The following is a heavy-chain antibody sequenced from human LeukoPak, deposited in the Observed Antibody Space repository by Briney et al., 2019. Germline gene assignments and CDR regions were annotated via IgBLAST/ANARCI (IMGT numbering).Heavy chain of an antibody. Sequence: GGSLRLSCVVSGFTFDGYAMHWVRQAPGKGLEWVSGISWNSGSIGYADSVKGRFTISRDNAKNSLYLQMNSLRAEDTALYYCAKVAAWDSSGYYRVDAFDIWGQGTMVTVSS. CDR3: AKVAAWDSSGYYRVDAFDI. J-gene: IGHJ3*02. D-gene: IGHD3-22*01. CDR1: GFTFDGYA. V-gene: IGHV3-9*01. CDR2: ISWNSGSI.